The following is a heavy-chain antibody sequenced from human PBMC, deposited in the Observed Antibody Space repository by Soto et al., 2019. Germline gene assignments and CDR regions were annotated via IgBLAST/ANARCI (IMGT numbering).Heavy chain of an antibody. D-gene: IGHD3-22*01. V-gene: IGHV1-18*01. Sequence: GPEVKMPGASVKVSCKTSGYIFTAYGLAWLRQAPGQRPEWMGGVSTNDDRTNYAQKFQGRVTMTTDRSTTTTSMELRSLRPDDTAVYYCARELNTESSAYYSFAFWGQGTLVTVSS. J-gene: IGHJ4*02. CDR1: GYIFTAYG. CDR2: VSTNDDRT. CDR3: ARELNTESSAYYSFAF.